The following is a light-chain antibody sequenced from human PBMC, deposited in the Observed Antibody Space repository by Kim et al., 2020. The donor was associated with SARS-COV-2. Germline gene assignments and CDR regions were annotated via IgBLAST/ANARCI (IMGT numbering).Light chain of an antibody. V-gene: IGLV3-1*01. Sequence: PGQTASITCSGDKLGDKYACWYQQKPGQSPVLVIYQDSKRPSGIPERFSGSNAGNTATLTISGTQAMDEADYYCQAWDSSTWVFGGGTQLTVL. CDR1: KLGDKY. J-gene: IGLJ3*02. CDR2: QDS. CDR3: QAWDSSTWV.